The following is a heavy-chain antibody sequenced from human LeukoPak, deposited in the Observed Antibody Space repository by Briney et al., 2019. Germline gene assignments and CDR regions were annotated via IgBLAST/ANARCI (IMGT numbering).Heavy chain of an antibody. CDR3: TSWSGCSSTSCYTVGTSEY. J-gene: IGHJ4*02. CDR2: IKRKPDGGTT. Sequence: GGSLRLSCAASGFTFSNAWMSWFGRAPGKGRDGFARIKRKPDGGTTDYAAPVKGRFTISRDDSKNTLYLQMNSLKTEDTAVYYCTSWSGCSSTSCYTVGTSEYWGQGTLVTVSS. CDR1: GFTFSNAW. V-gene: IGHV3-15*01. D-gene: IGHD2-2*02.